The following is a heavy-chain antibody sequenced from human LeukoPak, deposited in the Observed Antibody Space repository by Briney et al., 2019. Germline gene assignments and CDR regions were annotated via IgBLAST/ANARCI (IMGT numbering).Heavy chain of an antibody. CDR3: ARGRGVVPEPYYFDY. D-gene: IGHD2-2*01. CDR1: GGAFRGYY. V-gene: IGHV4-34*01. Sequence: SGTLSLTFAVFGGAFRGYYWRWIRQPPGKGVGWVGGNNHSGSTNYNPSLKSRVTISVDTSKNQFSLKLSSVTAADTAVYYCARGRGVVPEPYYFDYWGQGTLVTVSS. J-gene: IGHJ4*02. CDR2: NNHSGST.